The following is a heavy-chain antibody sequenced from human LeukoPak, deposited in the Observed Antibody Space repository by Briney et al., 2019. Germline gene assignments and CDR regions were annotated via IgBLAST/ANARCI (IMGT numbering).Heavy chain of an antibody. J-gene: IGHJ4*02. V-gene: IGHV3-30*02. D-gene: IGHD3-22*01. CDR3: ARAVDKGTGYYMDF. CDR1: GFTSSHHG. CDR2: ILFDGSKK. Sequence: GGSLRLSCAASGFTSSHHGMHWVRQAPGKGLEWVAFILFDGSKKYFVDSVKGRFTISRDNSKNAVSLQMNNLRTEDTAMYYCARAVDKGTGYYMDFWGQGTLVTVSS.